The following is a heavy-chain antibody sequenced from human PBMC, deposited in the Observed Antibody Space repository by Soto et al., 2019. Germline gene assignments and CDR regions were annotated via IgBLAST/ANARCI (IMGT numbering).Heavy chain of an antibody. J-gene: IGHJ6*02. Sequence: QITLKESGPTLVKPTQTLTLTCTFSGFSLSTTGVGVGWIRQPPGKALEWLALIYWDDDKRYNPSLKSRLTITKDPSKTQVVLTMTNMDPVDTATYYCVQSRCGGDCLQSYSSHSYYGLDVWGQGTTVTVSS. CDR1: GFSLSTTGVG. CDR2: IYWDDDK. D-gene: IGHD2-21*01. V-gene: IGHV2-5*02. CDR3: VQSRCGGDCLQSYSSHSYYGLDV.